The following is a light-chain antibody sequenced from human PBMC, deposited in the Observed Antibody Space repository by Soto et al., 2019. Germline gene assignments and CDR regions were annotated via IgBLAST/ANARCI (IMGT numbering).Light chain of an antibody. CDR2: GVT. CDR1: HNDIGTYDY. J-gene: IGLJ1*01. CDR3: SSFTSNRIYV. V-gene: IGLV2-14*03. Sequence: QSALTQPTSVSGSAGRSITISCTGNHNDIGTYDYVSWYQQHPGRAPRLLIHGVTTRPSGISDRLSASKSGLTASLTISGLQPEDEADYYCSSFTSNRIYVFGPGTKVTVL.